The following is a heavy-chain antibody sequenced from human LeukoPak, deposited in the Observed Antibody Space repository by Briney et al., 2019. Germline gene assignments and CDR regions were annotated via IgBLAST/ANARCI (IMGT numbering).Heavy chain of an antibody. CDR3: ARERDSGSYYSFDY. CDR2: IYYSGST. CDR1: GGSVSSGSYY. J-gene: IGHJ4*02. Sequence: SDTLSLTCTVSGGSVSSGSYYWSWIRHPPGKALEWIGYIYYSGSTNYNPSLKSRVTISVDTSKNQFSLKLSSVTAADTAVYYCARERDSGSYYSFDYWGQVTLVTVSS. V-gene: IGHV4-61*01. D-gene: IGHD1-26*01.